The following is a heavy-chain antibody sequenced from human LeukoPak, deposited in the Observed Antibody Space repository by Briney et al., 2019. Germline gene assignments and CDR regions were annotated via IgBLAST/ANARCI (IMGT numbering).Heavy chain of an antibody. J-gene: IGHJ6*04. Sequence: PGASVKVSCKASGGTFSSYAISWVRQAPGQGLEWMGGIIPIFGTANYAQKFQGRVTITADKSTSTAYMELSSLGSEDTAVYYCASGYSSSSGYGMDVWGKGTTVTVSS. V-gene: IGHV1-69*06. D-gene: IGHD6-13*01. CDR3: ASGYSSSSGYGMDV. CDR1: GGTFSSYA. CDR2: IIPIFGTA.